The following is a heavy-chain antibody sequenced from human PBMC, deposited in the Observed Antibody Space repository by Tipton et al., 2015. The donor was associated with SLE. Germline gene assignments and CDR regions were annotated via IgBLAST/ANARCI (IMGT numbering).Heavy chain of an antibody. Sequence: TLSLTCAVSGGSISSSNWWSWVRQPPGKGLEWIGEIYHSGSTNYNPSLKSRVTISVDKSKNHFSLKLSSVTAADTAVFYCARETPYHGSGTYDTFDIWGQGTMVTVSS. V-gene: IGHV4-4*02. CDR3: ARETPYHGSGTYDTFDI. CDR1: GGSISSSNW. D-gene: IGHD3-10*01. CDR2: IYHSGST. J-gene: IGHJ3*02.